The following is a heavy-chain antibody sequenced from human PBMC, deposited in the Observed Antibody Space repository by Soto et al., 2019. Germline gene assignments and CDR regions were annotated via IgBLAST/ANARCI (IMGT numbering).Heavy chain of an antibody. J-gene: IGHJ4*02. V-gene: IGHV3-11*01. CDR1: GFTLSDYY. Sequence: QVQLVESGGGLVKPGGSLRLSCAASGFTLSDYYMRWIRQAPGKGLEWVSDISSSGSTIYYADSVKGRFTISRDNAKNSLFLQMNGLRAEDTAVYYCARDSSLYCSGGRCYVDYWGQGTLVTVSS. CDR2: ISSSGSTI. D-gene: IGHD2-15*01. CDR3: ARDSSLYCSGGRCYVDY.